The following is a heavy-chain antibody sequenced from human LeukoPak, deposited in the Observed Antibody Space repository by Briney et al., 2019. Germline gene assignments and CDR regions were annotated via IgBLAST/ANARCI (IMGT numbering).Heavy chain of an antibody. V-gene: IGHV3-73*01. CDR1: GFTFSGSA. J-gene: IGHJ4*02. CDR2: IRSKANSYAT. Sequence: GGSLRLSCAASGFTFSGSAMHWVRQASGKGLEWVGRIRSKANSYATAYAASVKGRFTISRDDSKNTAYLQMNSLKTEDTAVYYCTRLHSSGWYSPAGFDYWGQGTLVTVSS. CDR3: TRLHSSGWYSPAGFDY. D-gene: IGHD6-19*01.